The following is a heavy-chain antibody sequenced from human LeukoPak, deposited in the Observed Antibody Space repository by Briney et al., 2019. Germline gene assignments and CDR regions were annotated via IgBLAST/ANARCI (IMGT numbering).Heavy chain of an antibody. V-gene: IGHV3-20*04. J-gene: IGHJ4*02. CDR3: ARVRDWSMIVAPGFDY. Sequence: AGGSLRLSCAASGFTFDDYGMSWVRQAPGKRLEWVSGINWNGGSTGYADSVKGRFTISRDNAKNSLYLQMNSLRAEDTALYYCARVRDWSMIVAPGFDYWGQGTLVTVSS. CDR2: INWNGGST. D-gene: IGHD3-22*01. CDR1: GFTFDDYG.